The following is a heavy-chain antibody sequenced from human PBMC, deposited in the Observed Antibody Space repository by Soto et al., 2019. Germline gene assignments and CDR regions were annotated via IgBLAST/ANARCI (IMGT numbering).Heavy chain of an antibody. D-gene: IGHD6-25*01. CDR1: GFTFDDYA. J-gene: IGHJ4*02. V-gene: IGHV3-9*01. CDR3: AKDKDARLSCYFDY. Sequence: EVQLVESGGGLVQPGRSLRLSCAASGFTFDDYAMHWVRQAPGKGLEWVSGISWNSGSIGYADSVKGRFTISRDNAKNSLYLQMNSLRAEDTALYYCAKDKDARLSCYFDYWGQGTLVTVSS. CDR2: ISWNSGSI.